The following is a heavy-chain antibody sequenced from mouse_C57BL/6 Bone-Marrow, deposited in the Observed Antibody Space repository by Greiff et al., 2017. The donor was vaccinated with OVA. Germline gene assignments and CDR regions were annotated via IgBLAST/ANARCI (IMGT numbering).Heavy chain of an antibody. Sequence: VKLMESGPELVKPGASVKISCKASGYALSSSWMNWVKQRPGKGLEWIGRIYPGDGDTNYNGKVKGKATLTADKYSSTAYMQLSSLTSEDSAVYFCARSRGPYWGQGTTLTVSS. J-gene: IGHJ2*01. V-gene: IGHV1-82*01. CDR1: GYALSSSW. CDR3: ARSRGPY. CDR2: IYPGDGDT.